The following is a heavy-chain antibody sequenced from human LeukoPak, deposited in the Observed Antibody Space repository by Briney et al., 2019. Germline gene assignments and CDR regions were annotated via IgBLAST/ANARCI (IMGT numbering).Heavy chain of an antibody. D-gene: IGHD6-13*01. CDR2: ISSSGSTI. V-gene: IGHV3-48*03. CDR1: GFTFSSYE. Sequence: GGSLRLSCAASGFTFSSYEMNWVRQAPGKGLEWVSYISSSGSTIYYADSVKGRFTISRDNAKNSLYLQMNSLRAEDTAVYYCARGCSSSLYYYYGMDVWGKGTTVTVSS. CDR3: ARGCSSSLYYYYGMDV. J-gene: IGHJ6*04.